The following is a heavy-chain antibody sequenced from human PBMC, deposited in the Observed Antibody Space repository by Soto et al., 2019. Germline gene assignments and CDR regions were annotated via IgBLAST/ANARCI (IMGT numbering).Heavy chain of an antibody. CDR2: ISYDGSNK. V-gene: IGHV3-30*18. D-gene: IGHD5-18*01. CDR1: GFTFSSYG. CDR3: ANVQLWAQDYYYGMDV. J-gene: IGHJ6*02. Sequence: QVQLVESGGGVVQPGRSLRLSCAASGFTFSSYGMHWVRQAPGKGLEWVAVISYDGSNKYYADSVKGRFTISRDNSKNTLYLQMNSLRAEDTAVYYCANVQLWAQDYYYGMDVWGQGTTVTVSS.